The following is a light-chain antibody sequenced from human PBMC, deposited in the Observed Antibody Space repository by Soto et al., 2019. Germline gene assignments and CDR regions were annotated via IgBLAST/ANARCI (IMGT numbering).Light chain of an antibody. J-gene: IGKJ3*01. CDR1: QSVSSSY. CDR2: GAS. V-gene: IGKV3-20*01. Sequence: EIVLTQSPGTLSLSPGERATLSCRASQSVSSSYLAWDQQRPGQAPRLLIFGASYRATGVPDRFSGSGSGTDFTLTISRLEPEDFAVYYCQQYSSSPPEFTFGPGNKVDS. CDR3: QQYSSSPPEFT.